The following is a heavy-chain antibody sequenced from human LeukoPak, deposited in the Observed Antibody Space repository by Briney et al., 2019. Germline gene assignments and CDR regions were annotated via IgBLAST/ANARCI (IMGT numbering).Heavy chain of an antibody. V-gene: IGHV4-59*01. J-gene: IGHJ6*02. CDR3: ARDGRGYSYGYGYYYYGMDV. CDR1: GGSISSYY. D-gene: IGHD5-18*01. Sequence: SETLSLTCTVSGGSISSYYWSWIRQPPGKGLEWIGYIYYSGSTNYNPSPKSRVTISVDTSKNQFSLKLSSVTAADTAVYYCARDGRGYSYGYGYYYYGMDVWGQGTTVTVSS. CDR2: IYYSGST.